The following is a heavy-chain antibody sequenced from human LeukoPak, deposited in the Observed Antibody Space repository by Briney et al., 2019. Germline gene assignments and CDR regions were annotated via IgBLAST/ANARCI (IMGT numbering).Heavy chain of an antibody. J-gene: IGHJ6*02. CDR2: ISWNSGSI. D-gene: IGHD6-19*01. Sequence: SLRLSRAASGLPLQDYALHWVRPAPPKGREWVSGISWNSGSIGYADSVKGRFTISRDNAKNSLYLQMNSLRAEDTALYYCSRVAGLKYYYYYYGMDVWGQGTTVTVSS. CDR1: GLPLQDYA. V-gene: IGHV3-9*01. CDR3: SRVAGLKYYYYYYGMDV.